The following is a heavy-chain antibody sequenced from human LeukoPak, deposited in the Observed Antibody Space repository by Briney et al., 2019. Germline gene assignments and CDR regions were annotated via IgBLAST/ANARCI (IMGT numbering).Heavy chain of an antibody. D-gene: IGHD6-6*01. CDR3: ARDRRTARLFDY. V-gene: IGHV1-2*06. Sequence: ASVKVSCKASGYTFTGYHMHWVRQAPGQGLEWMGRINPNSGDTNYAQKFQSRVTMTRDTSISTAYMELSRLRSDDTAVYYCARDRRTARLFDYWGQGTLVTVSS. CDR1: GYTFTGYH. CDR2: INPNSGDT. J-gene: IGHJ4*02.